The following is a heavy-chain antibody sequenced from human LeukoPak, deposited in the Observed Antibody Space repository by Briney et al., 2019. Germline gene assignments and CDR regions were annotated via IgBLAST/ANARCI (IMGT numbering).Heavy chain of an antibody. V-gene: IGHV3-30*18. CDR1: GFTFSSYG. CDR2: ISYDGSNK. D-gene: IGHD5-12*01. J-gene: IGHJ6*02. CDR3: AKAREVDIVATGPPPLHMDV. Sequence: PGRSLRLSCAASGFTFSSYGMHWVRQAPGKGLEWVAVISYDGSNKYYADPVKGRFTISRDNSKNTLYLQMNSLRAEDTAVYYCAKAREVDIVATGPPPLHMDVWGQGTTVTVSS.